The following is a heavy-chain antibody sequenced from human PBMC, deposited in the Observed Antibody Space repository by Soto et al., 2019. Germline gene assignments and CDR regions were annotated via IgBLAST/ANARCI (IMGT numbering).Heavy chain of an antibody. Sequence: RLSCAASGFTFSIYGMHLVRQAPGKGLEWVALIWYDGSNKNYADSVKGRFTISRDDSKNTLYLQMNSLRAEDTAVYYCARDAYLGSGSYAYWGQGTQVTVSS. J-gene: IGHJ4*02. CDR3: ARDAYLGSGSYAY. V-gene: IGHV3-33*01. CDR2: IWYDGSNK. CDR1: GFTFSIYG. D-gene: IGHD3-10*01.